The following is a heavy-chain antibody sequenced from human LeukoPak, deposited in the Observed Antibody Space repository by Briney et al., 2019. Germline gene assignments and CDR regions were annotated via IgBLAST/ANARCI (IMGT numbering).Heavy chain of an antibody. J-gene: IGHJ3*02. CDR3: ARGIAAASERAFDI. D-gene: IGHD6-13*01. V-gene: IGHV4-4*02. CDR1: GGSFTSSNW. Sequence: SGTLSLTCTVSGGSFTSSNWWTWVRQPPGKGLEWIGETYHSGSTNYNPSLKSRVTMSVDTSKNQFSLKMRSVTAADTAVYYCARGIAAASERAFDIWGQGTMVTVSS. CDR2: TYHSGST.